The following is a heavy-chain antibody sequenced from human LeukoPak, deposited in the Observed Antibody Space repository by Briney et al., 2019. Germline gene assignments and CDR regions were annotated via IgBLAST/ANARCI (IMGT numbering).Heavy chain of an antibody. Sequence: GGPPRLSCAASGFTLSTYWMSWVRQAPGKGLEWVASIKQDGNEKYYADSVKGRFTISRDNGKNSLDLQMNSLRADDTAVYYCARDTLGEGEDANYAVYYFDYWGQGTVVTVSS. CDR1: GFTLSTYW. CDR2: IKQDGNEK. J-gene: IGHJ4*02. V-gene: IGHV3-7*01. D-gene: IGHD4/OR15-4a*01. CDR3: ARDTLGEGEDANYAVYYFDY.